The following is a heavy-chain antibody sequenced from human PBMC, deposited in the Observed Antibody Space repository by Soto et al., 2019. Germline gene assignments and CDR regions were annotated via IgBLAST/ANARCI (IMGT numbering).Heavy chain of an antibody. D-gene: IGHD2-15*01. CDR1: GFGFSNAW. CDR2: IKRKIEGEKT. V-gene: IGHV3-15*07. J-gene: IGHJ6*02. Sequence: PGGSLRLSCAASGFGFSNAWMNWVRQAPGKGLEWVGRIKRKIEGEKTDYAAPVKGRFTISRDDSKNTLHLQMNSLKADDTALYYCTTGSVEGVWGQGTTVTVSS. CDR3: TTGSVEGV.